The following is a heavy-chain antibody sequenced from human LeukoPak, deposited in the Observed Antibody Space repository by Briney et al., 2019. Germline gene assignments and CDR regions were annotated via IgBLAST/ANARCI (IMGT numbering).Heavy chain of an antibody. J-gene: IGHJ4*02. Sequence: SVKVSCKASGYTFTSYDINWVRQATGQGLEWMGWMNPNSGNTGYAQKFQGRVTITRNTSISTAYMELSSLRSEDTAVYYCARVGSYYDFWSGYSRHFDYWGQGTLVTVSS. CDR1: GYTFTSYD. CDR2: MNPNSGNT. V-gene: IGHV1-8*03. D-gene: IGHD3-3*01. CDR3: ARVGSYYDFWSGYSRHFDY.